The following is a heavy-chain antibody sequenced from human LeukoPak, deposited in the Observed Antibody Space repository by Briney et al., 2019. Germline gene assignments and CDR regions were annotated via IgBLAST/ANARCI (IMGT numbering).Heavy chain of an antibody. D-gene: IGHD1-26*01. CDR3: SREPRGIVGNYYYYYMDV. J-gene: IGHJ6*03. CDR2: IIPIFGTA. Sequence: SVKVSCKASGGIFSSYAISWVRQAPGQGLEWMGRIIPIFGTANYAQKFQGRVTITTDESTSTAYMELSSLRSEDTAVYYCSREPRGIVGNYYYYYMDVWGKGTTVTVSS. CDR1: GGIFSSYA. V-gene: IGHV1-69*05.